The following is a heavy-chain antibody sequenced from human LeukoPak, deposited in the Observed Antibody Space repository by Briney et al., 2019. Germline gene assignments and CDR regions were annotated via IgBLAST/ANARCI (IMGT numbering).Heavy chain of an antibody. CDR3: AKDLAGSGSYSFDY. D-gene: IGHD1-26*01. CDR2: ISGSGGST. Sequence: GGSLGLSCAASGFTFSNYAMNWVRQAPGRGLEWVSAISGSGGSTYYADSVKGRFTISRDNSKNTLYLQMNSLRAEDTAVYYCAKDLAGSGSYSFDYWGQGTLVTVSS. V-gene: IGHV3-23*01. J-gene: IGHJ4*02. CDR1: GFTFSNYA.